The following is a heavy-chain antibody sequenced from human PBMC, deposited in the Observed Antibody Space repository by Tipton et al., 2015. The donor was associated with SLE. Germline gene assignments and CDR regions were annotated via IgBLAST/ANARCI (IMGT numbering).Heavy chain of an antibody. V-gene: IGHV4-39*07. Sequence: TLSLTCTVSGGSISSGGYYWSWIRQPPGKGLEWIGEINHSGSTNYNPSLKSRVTISVDTSKNQFSLKLSSVTAADTAVYYCAVAPPRPPSLFDYWGQGTLVTVSS. CDR3: AVAPPRPPSLFDY. D-gene: IGHD5-12*01. CDR2: INHSGST. J-gene: IGHJ4*02. CDR1: GGSISSGGYY.